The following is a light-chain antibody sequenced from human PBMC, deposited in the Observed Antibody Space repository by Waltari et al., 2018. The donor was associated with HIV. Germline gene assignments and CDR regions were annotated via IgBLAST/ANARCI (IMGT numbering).Light chain of an antibody. J-gene: IGLJ2*01. CDR3: QSHDSSLSGSV. Sequence: QSALTQPASVSGSPEQSITISCPGAGSDVGDYKYVSWYQQYPGKAPTLIIYDVNKRPAGGPDRFSNSKAGRSASLAITGLQTEDEADYYCQSHDSSLSGSVFGGGTKLTVL. CDR2: DVN. V-gene: IGLV2-11*01. CDR1: GSDVGDYKY.